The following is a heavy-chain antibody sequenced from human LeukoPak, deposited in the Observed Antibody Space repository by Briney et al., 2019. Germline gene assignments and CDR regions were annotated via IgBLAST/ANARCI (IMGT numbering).Heavy chain of an antibody. V-gene: IGHV3-23*01. J-gene: IGHJ6*02. CDR1: GFTFSSYA. D-gene: IGHD6-13*01. Sequence: PGGSLRLSCAASGFTFSSYAMSWVRQAPGKGLEWVSAISGSGGSTYYADSVKGRFTISRDNSKNTLYLQMNSLRAEDTAVYYCAKVVGSWFNYYYYGMDVWGQGTTVTVSS. CDR3: AKVVGSWFNYYYYGMDV. CDR2: ISGSGGST.